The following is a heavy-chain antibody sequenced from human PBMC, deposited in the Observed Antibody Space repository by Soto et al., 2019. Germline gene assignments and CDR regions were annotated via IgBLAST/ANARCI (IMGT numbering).Heavy chain of an antibody. J-gene: IGHJ5*02. Sequence: QVQLVESGGGVVQPGGSLRLSCAASGFTFTSYTMHWVRQAPGKGLEWVAVMSYDGTRTDYVDALKGRFTISRDTSKNTVYLQMNNLRPDDTAMYYCARDRAYGDPNWFHPWGQGTLVTVSS. CDR2: MSYDGTRT. V-gene: IGHV3-30-3*01. CDR3: ARDRAYGDPNWFHP. CDR1: GFTFTSYT. D-gene: IGHD4-17*01.